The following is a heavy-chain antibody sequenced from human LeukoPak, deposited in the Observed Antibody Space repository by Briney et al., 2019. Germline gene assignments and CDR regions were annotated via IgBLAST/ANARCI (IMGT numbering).Heavy chain of an antibody. V-gene: IGHV3-30*02. D-gene: IGHD3-3*01. CDR3: ARESIRDFWSGYYYYYYYMDV. J-gene: IGHJ6*03. Sequence: GGSLRLSCAASGFTFSTYGMHWVRQAPGKGLEWVAFIRYDGSNKYYADSVKGRFTISRDNAKNSLYLQMNSLRAEDTAVYYCARESIRDFWSGYYYYYYYMDVWGKGTTVTVSS. CDR2: IRYDGSNK. CDR1: GFTFSTYG.